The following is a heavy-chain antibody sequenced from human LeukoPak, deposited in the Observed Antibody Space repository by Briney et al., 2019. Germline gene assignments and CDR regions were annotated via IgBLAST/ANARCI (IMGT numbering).Heavy chain of an antibody. CDR1: GYTFTSYA. J-gene: IGHJ4*02. V-gene: IGHV1-3*01. CDR2: INAGNGNT. CDR3: ARVSIAAAGTLDY. D-gene: IGHD6-13*01. Sequence: ASVKASCKASGYTFTSYAMHWVRQAPGQRLEWMGWINAGNGNTKYSQKFQGRVTITRDTSASTAYMELSSLRSEDTAVYYCARVSIAAAGTLDYWGQGTLVTVSS.